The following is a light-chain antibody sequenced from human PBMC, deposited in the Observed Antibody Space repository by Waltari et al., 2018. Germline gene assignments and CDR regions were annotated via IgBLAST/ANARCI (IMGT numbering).Light chain of an antibody. CDR2: TNN. J-gene: IGLJ3*02. V-gene: IGLV1-44*01. CDR1: NSNIGSKS. Sequence: QSVLTQPPSASVTPGQRVTISCSGSNSNIGSKSVNWYQQLPGTAPNLLIYTNNQRPSGVPDRFSGSKSGTSATLTIGGLRSADEADYYCAAWDDSLNGWVFGGGTKLTVL. CDR3: AAWDDSLNGWV.